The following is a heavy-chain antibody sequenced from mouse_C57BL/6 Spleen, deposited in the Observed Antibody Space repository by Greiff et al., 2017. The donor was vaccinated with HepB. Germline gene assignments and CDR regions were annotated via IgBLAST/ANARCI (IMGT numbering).Heavy chain of an antibody. V-gene: IGHV5-17*01. CDR2: ISSGSSTI. Sequence: EVKVVESGGGLVKPGGSLKLSCAASGFTFSDYGMHWVRQAPEKGLEWVAYISSGSSTIYYADTVKGRFTISRDNAKNTLFLQMTSLRSEDTAMYYCARRTVVATDAMDYWGQGTSVTVSS. D-gene: IGHD1-1*01. CDR1: GFTFSDYG. CDR3: ARRTVVATDAMDY. J-gene: IGHJ4*01.